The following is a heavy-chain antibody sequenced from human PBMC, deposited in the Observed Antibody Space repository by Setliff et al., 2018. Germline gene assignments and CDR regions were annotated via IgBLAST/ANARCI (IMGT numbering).Heavy chain of an antibody. CDR2: IDTSGST. V-gene: IGHV4-4*08. Sequence: SETLSLTCTVSGGSISSYYWSWIRQSPGKGLEWIGYIDTSGSTDYNPSLKSRVTISVDTSKNQLSLKLSSVTAADTAVYYCARAPNDLGVDWLFNNYFDYWGHGTLVTVSS. CDR3: ARAPNDLGVDWLFNNYFDY. CDR1: GGSISSYY. J-gene: IGHJ4*01. D-gene: IGHD3-9*01.